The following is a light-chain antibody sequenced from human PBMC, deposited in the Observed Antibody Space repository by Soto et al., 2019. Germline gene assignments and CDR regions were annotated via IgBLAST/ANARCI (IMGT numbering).Light chain of an antibody. Sequence: QSVLTQPPSVSGAPGQRVTISCTGSSSNIGAGYNVHWYQQLPGTAPKLLIYDNINRPSGVPDRFSGSKSGASASLAITGLQAEDEADYYCQSYDSSLSSWVFGGGTKVTVL. V-gene: IGLV1-40*01. J-gene: IGLJ3*02. CDR2: DNI. CDR1: SSNIGAGYN. CDR3: QSYDSSLSSWV.